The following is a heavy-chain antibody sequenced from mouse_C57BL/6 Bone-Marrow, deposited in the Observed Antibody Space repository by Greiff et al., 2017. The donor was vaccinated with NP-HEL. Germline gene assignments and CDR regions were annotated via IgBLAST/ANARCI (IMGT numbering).Heavy chain of an antibody. V-gene: IGHV1-80*01. CDR2: IYPGDGDT. Sequence: QVQLKQSGAELVKPGASVKISCKASGYAFSSYWMNWVKQRPGKGLEWIGQIYPGDGDTNYNGKFKGKATLTADKSSSTAYMQLSSLTSEDSAVYFCARDYYGSSYDAMDCWGQGTSVTVSS. CDR3: ARDYYGSSYDAMDC. CDR1: GYAFSSYW. J-gene: IGHJ4*01. D-gene: IGHD1-1*01.